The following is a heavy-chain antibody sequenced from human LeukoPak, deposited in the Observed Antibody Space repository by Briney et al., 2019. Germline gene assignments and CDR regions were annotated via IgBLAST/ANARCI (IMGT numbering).Heavy chain of an antibody. D-gene: IGHD3-10*01. J-gene: IGHJ4*02. V-gene: IGHV3-30-3*01. CDR2: ISYDGSNK. CDR3: VRVPGSYYVDFDY. CDR1: GFTFSSYA. Sequence: PGGSLRLSCAASGFTFSSYAMHWVRQAPGKGLGWVAVISYDGSNKYYADSVKGRFTISRDNSKNTLYLQMNSLRADDTAVYYCVRVPGSYYVDFDYWGQGTLVTASS.